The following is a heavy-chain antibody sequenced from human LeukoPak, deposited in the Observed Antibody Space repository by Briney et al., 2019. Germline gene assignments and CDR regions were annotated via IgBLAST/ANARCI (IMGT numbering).Heavy chain of an antibody. Sequence: SETLSLTCTISDYSISSAYYWGWIRQPPGKGLEWIGEINHSGSTNYNPSLKSRVTISVDTSKNQFSLKLSSVTAADTAVYYCARTRGYSYAPWYYFDYWGQGTLVAVSS. J-gene: IGHJ4*02. CDR3: ARTRGYSYAPWYYFDY. V-gene: IGHV4-38-2*02. D-gene: IGHD5-18*01. CDR2: INHSGST. CDR1: DYSISSAYY.